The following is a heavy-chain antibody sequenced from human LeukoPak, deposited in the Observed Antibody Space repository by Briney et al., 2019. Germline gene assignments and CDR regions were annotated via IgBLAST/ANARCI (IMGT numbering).Heavy chain of an antibody. V-gene: IGHV1-8*01. CDR1: GYTFTSYD. CDR3: ARGIMTTAQYYYYYMDA. D-gene: IGHD4-11*01. Sequence: GASVKVSCKASGYTFTSYDINWVRQATGQGLEWMGWMNPNSGNTGCAQKFQGRVTMTRNTSISTAYMELSSLRSEDTAVYYCARGIMTTAQYYYYYMDAWGKGTTVTVSS. CDR2: MNPNSGNT. J-gene: IGHJ6*03.